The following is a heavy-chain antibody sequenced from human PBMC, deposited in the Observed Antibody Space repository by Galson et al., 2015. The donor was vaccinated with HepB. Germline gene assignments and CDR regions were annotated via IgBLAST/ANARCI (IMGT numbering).Heavy chain of an antibody. J-gene: IGHJ4*02. V-gene: IGHV3-53*01. CDR3: ARITIFGVTEGFDY. CDR1: GFTVSSNY. D-gene: IGHD3-3*01. CDR2: IYSGGST. Sequence: SLRLSCAASGFTVSSNYMSWVRQAPGKGLEWVSVIYSGGSTYYADSVKGRFTISRDNSKNTLYLQMNSLSAEDTAVYYCARITIFGVTEGFDYWCQGTLVTVSS.